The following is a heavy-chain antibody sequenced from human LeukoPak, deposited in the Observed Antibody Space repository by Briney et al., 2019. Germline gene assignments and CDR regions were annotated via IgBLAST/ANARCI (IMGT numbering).Heavy chain of an antibody. CDR2: IKQDGSVK. CDR3: ARVEGYGDYPYYFDY. CDR1: GFTFSNYW. V-gene: IGHV3-7*02. Sequence: GGSLRLSCAASGFTFSNYWMSWVRQTPGKGLEWLANIKQDGSVKYYVDSVKGRFTISRDNAKNSLYLQMNSLRAEDTAVYYCARVEGYGDYPYYFDYWGQGTLVTVSS. D-gene: IGHD4-17*01. J-gene: IGHJ4*02.